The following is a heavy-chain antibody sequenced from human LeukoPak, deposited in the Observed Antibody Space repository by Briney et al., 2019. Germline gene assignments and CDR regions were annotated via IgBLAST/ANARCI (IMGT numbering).Heavy chain of an antibody. D-gene: IGHD3-22*01. J-gene: IGHJ4*02. V-gene: IGHV3-9*01. CDR1: GFIFDDYA. CDR2: ISANSGGI. CDR3: AKDVQMTGNAYYNYFAY. Sequence: GRSLRLSCAASGFIFDDYAMHWVRQAPGKGLEWVSGISANSGGIGYADSVQGRFTISRDNAKNSLYLQMNSLRPEDTAFYYCAKDVQMTGNAYYNYFAYWGQGTLVTISS.